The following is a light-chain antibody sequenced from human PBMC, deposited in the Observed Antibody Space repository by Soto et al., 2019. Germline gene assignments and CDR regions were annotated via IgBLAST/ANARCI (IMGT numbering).Light chain of an antibody. Sequence: DIPMTQSPSSLSASVGDRVSITCRASQSISNYVSWYQQKPGKAPKLLIYAASSLQSGVPSRFSGSGSGTDFTLTVNSLQPEDFATYYCQQSYTTPRTFGQGTKLDLK. J-gene: IGKJ2*01. CDR1: QSISNY. CDR2: AAS. CDR3: QQSYTTPRT. V-gene: IGKV1-39*01.